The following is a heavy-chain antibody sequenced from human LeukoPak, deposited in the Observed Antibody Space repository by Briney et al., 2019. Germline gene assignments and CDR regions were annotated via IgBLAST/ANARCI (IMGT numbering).Heavy chain of an antibody. D-gene: IGHD2-21*02. CDR2: ISSSSSYI. CDR1: GFTFSSYE. J-gene: IGHJ4*02. CDR3: ARDFVVVTEILFDY. V-gene: IGHV3-21*01. Sequence: GGSLRLSCAASGFTFSSYEMNWVRQAPGKGLEWVSSISSSSSYIYYADSVKGRFTISRDNAKNSLYLQMNSLRAEDTAVYYCARDFVVVTEILFDYWGQGTLVTVSS.